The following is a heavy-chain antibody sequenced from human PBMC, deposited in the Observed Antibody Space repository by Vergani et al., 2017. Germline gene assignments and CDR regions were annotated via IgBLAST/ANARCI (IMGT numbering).Heavy chain of an antibody. Sequence: QVQLVQSGAEVKKPGASVKVSCKASGYTFTGYYMHWVRQAPGQGLEWMGWINPNSGGTNYAQKFQGRVTMTRDTSISTAYMELSRLRSDDTAVYYCARDFRGVTTQYYYYYYMDVWGKGTTVTVSS. CDR3: ARDFRGVTTQYYYYYYMDV. CDR2: INPNSGGT. J-gene: IGHJ6*03. D-gene: IGHD4-17*01. V-gene: IGHV1-2*02. CDR1: GYTFTGYY.